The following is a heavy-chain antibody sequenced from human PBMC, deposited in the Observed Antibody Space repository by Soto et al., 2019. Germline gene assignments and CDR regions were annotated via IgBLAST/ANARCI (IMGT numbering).Heavy chain of an antibody. D-gene: IGHD2-21*02. V-gene: IGHV3-30-3*01. Sequence: QVQLVESGGGVVQPGRSLRLSCAASGFTFSNYGIHWVRQAPGKGLEWVAVISFDGSNKYYADSVKGRFSISRDNSKNTLYAQMNSQSADDTVVYYCARDKSSKIRVTAIQRSWYFDLWGRGTLVTVSS. CDR1: GFTFSNYG. J-gene: IGHJ2*01. CDR2: ISFDGSNK. CDR3: ARDKSSKIRVTAIQRSWYFDL.